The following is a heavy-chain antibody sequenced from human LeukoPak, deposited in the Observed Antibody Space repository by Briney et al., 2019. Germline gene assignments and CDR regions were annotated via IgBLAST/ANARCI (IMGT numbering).Heavy chain of an antibody. D-gene: IGHD1-1*01. V-gene: IGHV3-23*01. J-gene: IGHJ6*03. CDR2: LSGTGGTT. Sequence: GGSLRLSCAASGFTFSTYWMTWVRQAPGKGLEWVSSLSGTGGTTYTADSVKGRFIISRDNSKSMLYIQMNSLRAEDTAVYYCAKGAVESLDYYFYMEVWGKGTTVTVSS. CDR1: GFTFSTYW. CDR3: AKGAVESLDYYFYMEV.